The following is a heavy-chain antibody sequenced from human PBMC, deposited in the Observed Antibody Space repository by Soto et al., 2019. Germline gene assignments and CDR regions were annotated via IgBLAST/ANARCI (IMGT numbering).Heavy chain of an antibody. CDR1: GFSLTTSGVG. J-gene: IGHJ4*02. V-gene: IGHV2-5*02. D-gene: IGHD5-18*01. Sequence: QITLKESGPSLVRPTQTLTLTCTFSGFSLTTSGVGVGWIRQPPGKALEWLALIYRDDDKSYSPSLKSRLTITKDTSKNQVVLTMTNMDPVDTATYYCARSAIQLWLETGPRFDNWGQGPLVTVSS. CDR3: ARSAIQLWLETGPRFDN. CDR2: IYRDDDK.